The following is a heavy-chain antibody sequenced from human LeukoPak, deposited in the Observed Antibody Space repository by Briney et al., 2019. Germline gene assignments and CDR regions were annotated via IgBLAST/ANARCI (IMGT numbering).Heavy chain of an antibody. CDR2: IYYSGST. Sequence: SETLSLTCTVSGGSISSGGYYWSWIRQHPGKGLEWIGYIYYSGSTYYNPSLKSRVTISVDTSKNQFSLKLSSVTAADTAVYYCARDPIAAAGTYYYYGMDVWGQGTTVTVSS. D-gene: IGHD6-13*01. CDR3: ARDPIAAAGTYYYYGMDV. J-gene: IGHJ6*02. V-gene: IGHV4-31*03. CDR1: GGSISSGGYY.